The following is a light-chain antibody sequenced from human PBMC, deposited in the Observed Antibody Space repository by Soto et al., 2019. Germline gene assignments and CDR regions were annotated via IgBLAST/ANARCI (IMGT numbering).Light chain of an antibody. CDR3: GSITRSSTSV. CDR2: DVT. Sequence: QSALSQRASVSGSPGQSITISCTGTSSDVGVFEYVSWYQHQPGKAPKLIIYDVTKRPSGVSNRFSGSKSGNTASLTISGIQAEDEGDYYCGSITRSSTSVFGTGTKVTV. V-gene: IGLV2-14*01. CDR1: SSDVGVFEY. J-gene: IGLJ1*01.